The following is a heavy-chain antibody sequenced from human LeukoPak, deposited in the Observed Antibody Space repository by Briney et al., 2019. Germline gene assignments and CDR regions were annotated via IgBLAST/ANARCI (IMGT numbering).Heavy chain of an antibody. D-gene: IGHD3-22*01. Sequence: GGSLRLSCAASGFTFDDYAMHWVRQAPGKGLEWVSGISWNSGSIGYADSVKGRFTISRDNAKDSLYLQMNSLRAEDTALYYCAKAYYDSSGLDYWGQGTLVTVSS. CDR3: AKAYYDSSGLDY. CDR1: GFTFDDYA. CDR2: ISWNSGSI. V-gene: IGHV3-9*01. J-gene: IGHJ4*02.